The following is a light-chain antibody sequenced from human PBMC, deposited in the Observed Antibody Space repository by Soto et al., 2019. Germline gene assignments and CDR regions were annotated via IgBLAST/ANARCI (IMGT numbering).Light chain of an antibody. CDR3: QQYGSSPWT. CDR1: QTIRSNY. J-gene: IGKJ1*01. Sequence: ETVLTQSTGTLSLSPGERATLSCRASQTIRSNYLAWYRQTPGQAPRLLIYGASNRATGIADRFSGSGSGTDFTLIISRLEPEDFALYYCQQYGSSPWTFGQGTKMEIK. CDR2: GAS. V-gene: IGKV3-20*01.